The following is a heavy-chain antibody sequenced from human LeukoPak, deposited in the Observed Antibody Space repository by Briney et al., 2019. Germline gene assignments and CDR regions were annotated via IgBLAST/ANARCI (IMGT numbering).Heavy chain of an antibody. CDR3: ARRRWTPRGVDY. J-gene: IGHJ4*02. CDR2: INPNSGGT. D-gene: IGHD1-1*01. CDR1: GYTFTGYH. V-gene: IGHV1-2*02. Sequence: ASVKVSCKASGYTFTGYHMHWVRQAPGQGLEWMGWINPNSGGTNYAQKFQGRVTMTRDTSISTAYMELSRLRSDDTAVYYCARRRWTPRGVDYWGQGTLVTVSS.